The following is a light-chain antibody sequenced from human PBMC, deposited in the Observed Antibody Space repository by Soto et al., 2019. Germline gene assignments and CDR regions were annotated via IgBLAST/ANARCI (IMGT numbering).Light chain of an antibody. J-gene: IGLJ2*01. CDR3: GTWDSSLSAGV. CDR1: SSNIGNNY. CDR2: DNS. Sequence: QSVLTQPPSVSAAPGQKVTISCSGSSSNIGNNYVSWYQQLPGTTPKLLIYDNSKRPSGIPDRFSGSKSGTSATLGITGLQTGDEADYYCGTWDSSLSAGVFGGGPKVTVL. V-gene: IGLV1-51*01.